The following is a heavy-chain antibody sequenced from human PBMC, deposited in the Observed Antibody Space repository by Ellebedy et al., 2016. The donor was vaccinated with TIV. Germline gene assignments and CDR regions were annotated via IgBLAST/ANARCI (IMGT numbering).Heavy chain of an antibody. CDR1: GDTFIDYF. CDR2: IYPSDSDT. Sequence: GESLKISCKVSGDTFIDYFIGWVRQMPGKGLEWMGIIYPSDSDTRYSPSFQGQVTISVDKSISTAYLQWSSLKASDTAIYYCARHVVSGFGELWGFDYWGQGTLVTVSS. D-gene: IGHD3-10*01. V-gene: IGHV5-51*01. CDR3: ARHVVSGFGELWGFDY. J-gene: IGHJ4*02.